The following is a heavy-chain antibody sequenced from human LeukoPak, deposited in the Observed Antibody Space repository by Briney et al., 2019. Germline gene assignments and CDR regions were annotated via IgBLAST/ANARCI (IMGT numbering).Heavy chain of an antibody. V-gene: IGHV4-4*07. D-gene: IGHD2-2*01. CDR1: GGSISSYY. CDR2: IYTSGST. Sequence: SETLSLTCTVSGGSISSYYWSWIRQPAGKGLEWIGRIYTSGSTNYNPSLKSRVTISVDTSKNQFSLKLSSVTAADTAMYYCARSPFVSYCTSTSCSWFDPWGQGTLVTVSS. CDR3: ARSPFVSYCTSTSCSWFDP. J-gene: IGHJ5*02.